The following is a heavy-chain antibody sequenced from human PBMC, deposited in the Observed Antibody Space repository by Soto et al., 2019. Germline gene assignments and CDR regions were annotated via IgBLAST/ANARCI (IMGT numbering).Heavy chain of an antibody. D-gene: IGHD3-3*01. CDR1: GYSFASYG. CDR3: ARGTQISGAIIFRHSYYYVMDF. CDR2: ISAYNGNT. Sequence: ASVKVSCKASGYSFASYGISWVRQAPGQGLEWISWISAYNGNTNYAQKFQGRVTMTTDTSTSTAYMELRSLRSDDTAVYYCARGTQISGAIIFRHSYYYVMDFSGQGTTVTVSS. V-gene: IGHV1-18*04. J-gene: IGHJ6*02.